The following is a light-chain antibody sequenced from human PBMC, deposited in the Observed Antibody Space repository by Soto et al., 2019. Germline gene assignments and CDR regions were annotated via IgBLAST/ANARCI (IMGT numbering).Light chain of an antibody. CDR3: QQYNNWPPLT. CDR1: QSVSSN. Sequence: EIVMTQSPATLSVSPGERATLSCRASQSVSSNLAWYQQKPGKATRLLIYAASTRAPCIPARFSRSSAGTEFTITIISLQSEEFVVDYCQQYNNWPPLTFGQGTKVEIK. V-gene: IGKV3-15*01. J-gene: IGKJ1*01. CDR2: AAS.